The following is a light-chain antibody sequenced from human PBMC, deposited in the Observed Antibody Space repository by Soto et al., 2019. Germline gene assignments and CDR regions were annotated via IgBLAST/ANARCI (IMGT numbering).Light chain of an antibody. J-gene: IGLJ1*01. Sequence: QSVLTQPPSASGTPGQRVTISCSGSSSNIGSNYVYWYQQVPGTAPKFLIYRNNQRPSGVPDRFSGSKFGTSASLAITGLQAEDEADYYCQSYDISLSGFHVFGTGTKVTVL. CDR2: RNN. CDR1: SSNIGSNY. V-gene: IGLV1-47*01. CDR3: QSYDISLSGFHV.